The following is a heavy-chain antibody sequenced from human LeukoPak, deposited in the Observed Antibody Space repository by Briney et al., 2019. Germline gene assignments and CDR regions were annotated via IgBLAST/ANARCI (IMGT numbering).Heavy chain of an antibody. CDR2: IIPIFGRA. Sequence: ASVKVSCKASGGTFSSYAISWVRQAPGQGLEWIGGIIPIFGRANYAQKFQGRVTITADESTSTAYMELSSLRSEDTAVYYCARSAIDMIVVVGTYYYYYYYMDVWGKGTTVTVSS. V-gene: IGHV1-69*13. D-gene: IGHD3-22*01. CDR1: GGTFSSYA. CDR3: ARSAIDMIVVVGTYYYYYYYMDV. J-gene: IGHJ6*03.